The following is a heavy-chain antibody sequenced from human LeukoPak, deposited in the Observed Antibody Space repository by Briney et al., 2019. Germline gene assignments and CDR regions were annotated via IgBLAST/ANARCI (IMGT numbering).Heavy chain of an antibody. Sequence: GGSLRLSCAASGFTFSSYSMNWVRQAPGKGLEWASSISSSSSYIYYADSVKGRFTISRDNAKNSLYLQMNSLRAEDTALYYCASVDYYGSGNYYNDVDYWGQGTLVTVSS. CDR1: GFTFSSYS. D-gene: IGHD3-10*01. J-gene: IGHJ4*02. CDR3: ASVDYYGSGNYYNDVDY. V-gene: IGHV3-21*01. CDR2: ISSSSSYI.